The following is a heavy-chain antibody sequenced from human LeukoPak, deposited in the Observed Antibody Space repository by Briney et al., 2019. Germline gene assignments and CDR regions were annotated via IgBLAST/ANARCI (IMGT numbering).Heavy chain of an antibody. V-gene: IGHV3-21*01. CDR1: GFIFNSYS. Sequence: PGGSLRLSCAASGFIFNSYSMNWVRQAPGKGLEWVSSISGSTRFIFSAESMKGRLTISRDNAKNSLYLQMNSLRAEDTAVYYCASSWPLMDVWGQGTTVTVSS. CDR2: ISGSTRFI. CDR3: ASSWPLMDV. J-gene: IGHJ6*02.